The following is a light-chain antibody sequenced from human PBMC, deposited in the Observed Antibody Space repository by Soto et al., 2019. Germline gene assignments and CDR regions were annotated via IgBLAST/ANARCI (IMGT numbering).Light chain of an antibody. CDR1: QSVSSY. CDR2: DAS. V-gene: IGKV3-11*01. CDR3: QHRSNWPT. Sequence: EIVLIKSPATLSLSPGERATLSCRAGQSVSSYLAWYQQKPGQAPRLLIYDASNRATGIPARFSGSGSGTDFALTISSLEPEDFAIYYCQHRSNWPTCGQGTRLEIK. J-gene: IGKJ5*01.